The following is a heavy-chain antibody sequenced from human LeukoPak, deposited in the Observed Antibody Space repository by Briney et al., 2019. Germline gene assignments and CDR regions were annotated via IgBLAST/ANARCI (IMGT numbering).Heavy chain of an antibody. CDR1: GGSISSYY. CDR2: IYYSGST. J-gene: IGHJ6*03. D-gene: IGHD3-3*01. CDR3: ARGAPYYDFWSGYYTALRGIYYYYYMDV. Sequence: SETLSLTCTVSGGSISSYYWSWIRQPPGKGLEWIGYIYYSGSTNYNPSLKSRVTISVDTSKNQFSLKLSSVTAADTAVYYCARGAPYYDFWSGYYTALRGIYYYYYMDVWGKGTTVTVSS. V-gene: IGHV4-59*01.